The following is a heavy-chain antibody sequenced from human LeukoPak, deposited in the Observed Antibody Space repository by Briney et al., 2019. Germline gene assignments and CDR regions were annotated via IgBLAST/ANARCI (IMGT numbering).Heavy chain of an antibody. CDR1: GFTFSSYW. Sequence: GGSLRLSCAASGFTFSSYWMSWVRQAPGKGLEWVANIQQDGSEKYYVDSVKGRFTISRDNAKNSLYLQMNSLRAEDTAVYYCASGGGSSLNWFGPWGQGTLVTVSS. D-gene: IGHD2-15*01. J-gene: IGHJ5*02. CDR3: ASGGGSSLNWFGP. CDR2: IQQDGSEK. V-gene: IGHV3-7*03.